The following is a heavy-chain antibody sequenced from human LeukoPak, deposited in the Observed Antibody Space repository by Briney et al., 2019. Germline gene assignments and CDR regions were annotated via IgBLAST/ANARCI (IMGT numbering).Heavy chain of an antibody. CDR1: GGSISSYY. CDR2: IYTSGST. J-gene: IGHJ4*02. D-gene: IGHD6-13*01. Sequence: SETLSLTCTVSGGSISSYYWSWIRQPAGKGLEWIGRIYTSGSTNYNPSLKSRVTMSVDTSKNQFSLKLSSVTAADTAVYYSARGTSYSSNWVFDYWGQGTLVTVSS. CDR3: ARGTSYSSNWVFDY. V-gene: IGHV4-4*07.